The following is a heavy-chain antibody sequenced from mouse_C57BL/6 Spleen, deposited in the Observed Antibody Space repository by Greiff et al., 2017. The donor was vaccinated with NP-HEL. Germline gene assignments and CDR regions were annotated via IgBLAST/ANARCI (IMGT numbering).Heavy chain of an antibody. V-gene: IGHV1-15*01. CDR2: IDPETGGT. Sequence: QVQLQQPGAELVMPGASVKLSCKASGYTFTDYEMHWVKQTPVHGLEWIGAIDPETGGTAYNQKFKGKAILTADKSSSTAYMELRSLTSEDSAVYYCTRGGGLDYWGQGTTLTVSS. D-gene: IGHD1-1*02. J-gene: IGHJ2*01. CDR3: TRGGGLDY. CDR1: GYTFTDYE.